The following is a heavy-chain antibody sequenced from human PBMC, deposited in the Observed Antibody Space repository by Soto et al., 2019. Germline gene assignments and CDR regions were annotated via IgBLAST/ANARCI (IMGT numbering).Heavy chain of an antibody. CDR2: ISWNSGSI. CDR3: AKDKSGYPPYYFDY. CDR1: GFTFDDYV. D-gene: IGHD3-22*01. V-gene: IGHV3-9*01. J-gene: IGHJ4*02. Sequence: EVQLVESGGGLVQPGRSLRLSCVASGFTFDDYVMHWVRQAPGKGLEWVSGISWNSGSIDYADSVKGRFTISRDNAKNSLLLQMNSLRAEDTAVYYCAKDKSGYPPYYFDYWGQGTRVTVSS.